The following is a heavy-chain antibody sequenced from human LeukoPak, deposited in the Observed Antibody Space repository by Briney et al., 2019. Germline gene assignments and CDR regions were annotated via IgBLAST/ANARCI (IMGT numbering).Heavy chain of an antibody. D-gene: IGHD3-9*01. V-gene: IGHV4-39*07. J-gene: IGHJ4*02. Sequence: SGTLSLTCTVSGDSITNTYYYWAWIRQPPGEGLEWIGSIYETEETWYNPSLKSRVAISLDTSNNLFSLKLNSMTAADTAMYYCARILYGYQADNWGQGTLVTVSS. CDR3: ARILYGYQADN. CDR2: IYETEET. CDR1: GDSITNTYYY.